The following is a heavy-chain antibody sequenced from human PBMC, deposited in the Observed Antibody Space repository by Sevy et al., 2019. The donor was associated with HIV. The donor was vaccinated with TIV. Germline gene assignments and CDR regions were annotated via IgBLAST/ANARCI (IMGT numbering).Heavy chain of an antibody. V-gene: IGHV3-73*01. CDR3: TRLGLEWYYYYMDV. Sequence: GGCLRLSCAASGFTFSGSAMHWVRQASGKGLEWVGRIRSNANSYATAYAASVKGRFTISRDDSKNTAYLQMNSLKTEHTAVYYCTRLGLEWYYYYMDVWGKGTLVNVSS. CDR1: GFTFSGSA. CDR2: IRSNANSYAT. J-gene: IGHJ6*03. D-gene: IGHD3-3*01.